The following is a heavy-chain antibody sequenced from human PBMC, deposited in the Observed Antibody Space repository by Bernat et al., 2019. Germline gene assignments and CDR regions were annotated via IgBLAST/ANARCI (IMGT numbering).Heavy chain of an antibody. V-gene: IGHV3-73*01. J-gene: IGHJ3*02. D-gene: IGHD2-2*01. CDR3: ARDAGYCNSTTCYDAFDI. CDR2: IRSKANSYAT. Sequence: EVQLVESGGGLVQPGGSLKLSCAASGFTFSGSAMHWVRQASGKGLEWVGRIRSKANSYATAYAASVKGRFTISRDDSKNTAYLQMNSLRAEDTAMYYCARDAGYCNSTTCYDAFDIWGQGTMVTVSS. CDR1: GFTFSGSA.